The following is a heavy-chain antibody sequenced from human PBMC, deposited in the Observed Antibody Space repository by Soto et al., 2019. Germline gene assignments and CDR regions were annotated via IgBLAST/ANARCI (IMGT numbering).Heavy chain of an antibody. Sequence: ASVKVSCKASGYTFTGYYMHWVRQAPGQGLEWMGWINPNSGGTNYAQKFQGRVTMTRDTSISTAYMELSRLRSDDTAVYYCATMYSRSWYGYYYGMDVWGQGTTVTVSS. V-gene: IGHV1-2*02. CDR3: ATMYSRSWYGYYYGMDV. D-gene: IGHD6-13*01. J-gene: IGHJ6*02. CDR2: INPNSGGT. CDR1: GYTFTGYY.